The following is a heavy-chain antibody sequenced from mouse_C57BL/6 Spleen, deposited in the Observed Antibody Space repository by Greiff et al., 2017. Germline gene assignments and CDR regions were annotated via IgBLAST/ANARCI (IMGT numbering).Heavy chain of an antibody. Sequence: VQLQQSGPELVKPGASVKISCKASGYAFSSSWMNWVKQRPGQGLEWIGRIYPGDGDTNYNGKFKGKATLTADKSSSTAYMQLSSLTSEDSAVYVCARGVYEDAMDYWGQGTSVTVSS. V-gene: IGHV1-82*01. CDR3: ARGVYEDAMDY. CDR1: GYAFSSSW. CDR2: IYPGDGDT. J-gene: IGHJ4*01. D-gene: IGHD2-3*01.